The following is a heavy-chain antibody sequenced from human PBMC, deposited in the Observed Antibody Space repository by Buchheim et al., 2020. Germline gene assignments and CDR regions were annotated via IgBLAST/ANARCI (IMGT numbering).Heavy chain of an antibody. CDR1: GGSISSGSYY. Sequence: QVQLQESGPGLVKPSQTLSLTCTVSGGSISSGSYYWSWIRQPAGKGLEWIGRIHTSGTTNYNPSLKSRVTIPVDTSKHMFSLKLSSVTAADTAVYYWARYTTGTPYFDYWGQGTL. V-gene: IGHV4-61*02. D-gene: IGHD1-1*01. CDR3: ARYTTGTPYFDY. J-gene: IGHJ4*02. CDR2: IHTSGTT.